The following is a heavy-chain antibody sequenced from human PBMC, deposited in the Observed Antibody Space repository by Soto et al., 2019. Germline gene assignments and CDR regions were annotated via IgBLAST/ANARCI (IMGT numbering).Heavy chain of an antibody. CDR2: ISGSGGST. Sequence: PGGSLRLSCAASGFTFSSYAMSWVRQAPGKGLEWVSAISGSGGSTYYADSVKGRFTISRDNSKNTLYLQMNSLRAEDTAVYYCAKTPGGNTVRLGYYFDYWGQGTLVTVSS. V-gene: IGHV3-23*01. CDR1: GFTFSSYA. CDR3: AKTPGGNTVRLGYYFDY. J-gene: IGHJ4*02. D-gene: IGHD2-8*02.